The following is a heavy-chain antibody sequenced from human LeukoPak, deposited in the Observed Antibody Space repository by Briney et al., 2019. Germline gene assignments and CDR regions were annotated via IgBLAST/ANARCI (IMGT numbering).Heavy chain of an antibody. V-gene: IGHV3-74*01. CDR3: AKVRDYVWGSYRPFDY. J-gene: IGHJ4*02. CDR2: INSEGSST. Sequence: GGSLRLSCAASGFTFSRYWMHWVRQAPGKGLVWVSRINSEGSSTSYADSVKGRFTISRDNAKNSLYLQMNSLRAEDTAVYYCAKVRDYVWGSYRPFDYWGQGTLVTVSS. D-gene: IGHD3-16*02. CDR1: GFTFSRYW.